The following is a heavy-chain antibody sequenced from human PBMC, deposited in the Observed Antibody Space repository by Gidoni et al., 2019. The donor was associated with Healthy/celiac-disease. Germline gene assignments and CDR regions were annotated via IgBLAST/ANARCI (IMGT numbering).Heavy chain of an antibody. D-gene: IGHD3-9*01. J-gene: IGHJ3*02. CDR3: ARDQRRYFDWLLGAFDI. V-gene: IGHV4-30-4*01. Sequence: QVQLQESGPGLVKPSQTLSLTCTVSGGSISSGDYYWSWIRQPPGKGLEWIGYIYYSGSTYYNPSLKSRVTISVDTSKNQFSLKLSSVTAADTAVYYCARDQRRYFDWLLGAFDIWGQGTMVTVSS. CDR1: GGSISSGDYY. CDR2: IYYSGST.